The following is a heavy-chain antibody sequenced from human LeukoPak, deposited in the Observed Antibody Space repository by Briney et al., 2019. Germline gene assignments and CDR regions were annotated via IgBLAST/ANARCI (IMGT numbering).Heavy chain of an antibody. CDR3: SRLTHSYYSDTSGYYPYYYMDV. V-gene: IGHV4-39*02. J-gene: IGHJ6*03. CDR1: ACSISSSDFN. D-gene: IGHD3-22*01. CDR2: NSYSEKT. Sequence: PSETLSLTCTVSACSISSSDFNWVRLPPSPGQELEWIRRNSYSEKTYYNPSLKSRVTTSVATSKNHFSLRLSSVTAADTAVYYCSRLTHSYYSDTSGYYPYYYMDVWGEGTTVTVSS.